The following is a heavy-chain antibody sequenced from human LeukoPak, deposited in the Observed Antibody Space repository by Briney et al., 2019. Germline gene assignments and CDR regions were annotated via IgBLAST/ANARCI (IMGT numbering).Heavy chain of an antibody. V-gene: IGHV3-30-3*01. J-gene: IGHJ4*02. CDR1: GFTFSSYA. Sequence: GSLSLSCAASGFTFSSYAMHWVRPAPGKGLEWVAVISYDGSNKYYADSVKGRFTISRDNSKNTLYLQMNSLRAEDTAVYYCARGSSLDYWGQGTLVTVSS. D-gene: IGHD3-10*01. CDR3: ARGSSLDY. CDR2: ISYDGSNK.